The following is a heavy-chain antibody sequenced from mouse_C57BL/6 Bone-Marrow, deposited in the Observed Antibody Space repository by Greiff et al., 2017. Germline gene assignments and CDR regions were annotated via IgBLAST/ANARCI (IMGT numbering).Heavy chain of an antibody. CDR3: VRHGRFIRAMDY. CDR2: IRSKSNNYAT. CDR1: GFSFNTYA. V-gene: IGHV10-1*01. Sequence: EVQVVESGGGLVQPKGSLKLSCAASGFSFNTYAMNWVRQAPGKGLEWVARIRSKSNNYATYYADSVKDRFTISRDDSESMLYLQMNNLKTEDTAMYYCVRHGRFIRAMDYWGQGTSVTVSS. J-gene: IGHJ4*01. D-gene: IGHD1-1*01.